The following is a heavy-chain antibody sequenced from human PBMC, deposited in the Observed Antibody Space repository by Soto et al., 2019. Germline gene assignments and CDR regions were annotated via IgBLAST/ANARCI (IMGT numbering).Heavy chain of an antibody. CDR2: IIPIFGTA. Sequence: GASVKVSCKASGGTFSSYAISWVRQAPGQGLEWMGGIIPIFGTANYAQKFQGRVTITADESTSTAYMELSSLRSEDTAVYYCAGRKNDYSNYVWGPLDYYFDYWGQGTLVTVSS. D-gene: IGHD4-4*01. CDR3: AGRKNDYSNYVWGPLDYYFDY. J-gene: IGHJ4*02. V-gene: IGHV1-69*13. CDR1: GGTFSSYA.